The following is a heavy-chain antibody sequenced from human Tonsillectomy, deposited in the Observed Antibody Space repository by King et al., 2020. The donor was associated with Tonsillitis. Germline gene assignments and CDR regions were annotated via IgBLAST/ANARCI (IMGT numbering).Heavy chain of an antibody. CDR3: ASRPDAFDV. Sequence: QLVQSGVEVKKPGESLKISCKASGYTFTNYWIGWVRQMPGKGLEWMGIIYPGDSDTRYSPSFQGQVTISADKSVTTAYLQWSSLEASDTAMYYCASRPDAFDVWGQGTMVTVSS. CDR2: IYPGDSDT. J-gene: IGHJ3*01. CDR1: GYTFTNYW. V-gene: IGHV5-51*01.